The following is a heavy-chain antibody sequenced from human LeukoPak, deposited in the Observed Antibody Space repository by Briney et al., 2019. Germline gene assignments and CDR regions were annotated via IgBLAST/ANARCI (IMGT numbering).Heavy chain of an antibody. V-gene: IGHV3-7*01. Sequence: PGGSLRLSCAASGFTYSSYWMSWVRQAPGKGLEWVANIKQDGSEEYFVDSVRGRFTISRDNAKNSVYLQMNSLRAEDTAVYLCARDSSIAAAGTVGYWGQGTLVTVSS. D-gene: IGHD6-13*01. CDR1: GFTYSSYW. J-gene: IGHJ4*02. CDR2: IKQDGSEE. CDR3: ARDSSIAAAGTVGY.